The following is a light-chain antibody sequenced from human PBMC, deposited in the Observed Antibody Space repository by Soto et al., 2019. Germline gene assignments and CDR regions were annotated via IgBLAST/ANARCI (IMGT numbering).Light chain of an antibody. CDR1: QSITNSY. Sequence: EIVLTQSPGTLSLSPGERATLSCRASQSITNSYLAWYQQKPGQAPRLLVYGASSMATGIPDRFSGSGSGTDFTLTISSLEPVDFAVYYCQQYGSSRFTFGPGTKVDVK. CDR3: QQYGSSRFT. CDR2: GAS. V-gene: IGKV3-20*01. J-gene: IGKJ3*01.